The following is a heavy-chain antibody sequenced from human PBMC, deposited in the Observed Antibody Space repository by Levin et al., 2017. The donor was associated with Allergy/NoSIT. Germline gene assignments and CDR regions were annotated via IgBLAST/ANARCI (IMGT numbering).Heavy chain of an antibody. V-gene: IGHV4-61*01. Sequence: SETLSLTCTVSGGSVSSGSYYWSWIRQPPGKGLEWIGYIYYSGSTNYNPSLKSRVTISVDTSKNQFSLKLSSVTAADTAVYYCARDREVAAAGTTRYYYYGMDVWGQGTTVTVSS. CDR3: ARDREVAAAGTTRYYYYGMDV. CDR1: GGSVSSGSYY. CDR2: IYYSGST. J-gene: IGHJ6*02. D-gene: IGHD6-13*01.